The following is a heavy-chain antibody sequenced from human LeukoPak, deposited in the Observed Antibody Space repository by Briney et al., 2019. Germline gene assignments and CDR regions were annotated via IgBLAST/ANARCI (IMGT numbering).Heavy chain of an antibody. CDR2: IHRSGIT. J-gene: IGHJ4*02. CDR3: ATRDQSRTDVVPPDY. V-gene: IGHV4-4*02. D-gene: IGHD5-18*01. Sequence: PSGTLSLTCAVSGVSVSSNNWWTWVRRPPGKGLEWMGEIHRSGITNYSPSLRSRVTLSIDSFNNHLSLKLNSVTAADTAVYFCATRDQSRTDVVPPDYWGQGTLVTVSS. CDR1: GVSVSSNNW.